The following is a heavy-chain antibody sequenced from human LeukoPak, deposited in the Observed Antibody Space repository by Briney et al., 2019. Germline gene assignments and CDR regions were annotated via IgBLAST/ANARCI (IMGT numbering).Heavy chain of an antibody. CDR2: ITGDTGRT. V-gene: IGHV3-23*01. D-gene: IGHD3-10*01. CDR3: AKDAVAPGSGGDYFDY. J-gene: IGHJ4*02. CDR1: GFTFSSNA. Sequence: PGGSLRLSCAASGFTFSSNAMTWVRQGPGKGLEWVSVITGDTGRTHYADSVKGRFTISRDNSKNTLSLQMNSLRAEDMAVYYCAKDAVAPGSGGDYFDYWGQGTLVTVSS.